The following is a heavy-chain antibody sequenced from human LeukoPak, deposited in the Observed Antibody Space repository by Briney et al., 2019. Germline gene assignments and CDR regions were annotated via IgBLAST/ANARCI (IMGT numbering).Heavy chain of an antibody. J-gene: IGHJ4*02. CDR1: GGSISSSSYY. V-gene: IGHV4-39*07. CDR2: IYYSGST. Sequence: SETLSLTCTVSGGSISSSSYYWGWIRQPPGKGLEWIGSIYYSGSTNYNPSLKSRVTISVDTSKNQFSLKLSSVTAADTAVYYCARHYYDSSGYYYHFDYWGQGTLVTVSS. CDR3: ARHYYDSSGYYYHFDY. D-gene: IGHD3-22*01.